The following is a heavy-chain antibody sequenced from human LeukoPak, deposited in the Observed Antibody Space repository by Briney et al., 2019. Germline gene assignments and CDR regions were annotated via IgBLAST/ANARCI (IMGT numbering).Heavy chain of an antibody. CDR3: ARVGWELGLYYYYYVDV. Sequence: SSETLSLTCTVSGGSISSYYWSWIRQPPGKGLEWIGYIYYSGSTNYNPSLKSRVTISVDTSKNQFSLKLSSVTAADTAVYYCARVGWELGLYYYYYVDVWGKGTTVTVSS. D-gene: IGHD1-26*01. V-gene: IGHV4-59*01. CDR2: IYYSGST. CDR1: GGSISSYY. J-gene: IGHJ6*03.